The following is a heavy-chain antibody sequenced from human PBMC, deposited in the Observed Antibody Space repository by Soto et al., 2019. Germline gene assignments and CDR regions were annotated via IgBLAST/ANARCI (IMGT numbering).Heavy chain of an antibody. J-gene: IGHJ4*02. Sequence: QVQLQESGPGLVKPSETLSLTCTVSGGSISRYYWSWIRQPPGKGLEWIGYIYYSGSTNYNPSLESRVTISVDTSKNQFSLKLTSVTAADTAVYYCARGIGWYHYWGQGTLVTVSS. CDR3: ARGIGWYHY. CDR1: GGSISRYY. V-gene: IGHV4-59*01. CDR2: IYYSGST. D-gene: IGHD6-19*01.